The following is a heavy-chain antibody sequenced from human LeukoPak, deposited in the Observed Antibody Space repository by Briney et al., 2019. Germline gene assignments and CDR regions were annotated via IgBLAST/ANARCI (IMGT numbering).Heavy chain of an antibody. CDR2: VYYSGST. V-gene: IGHV4-61*03. D-gene: IGHD3-22*01. CDR1: GGSFSSGSHY. Sequence: SETLSLTCPVSGGSFSSGSHYWSWIRQPPGKGLELIRHVYYSGSTSYNPSLKGRVTISVGTSKNHFSLELHSVTAADTAVYYCAREPGNYYDSSGYRPGLLYWGQGTLVTVSS. CDR3: AREPGNYYDSSGYRPGLLY. J-gene: IGHJ4*02.